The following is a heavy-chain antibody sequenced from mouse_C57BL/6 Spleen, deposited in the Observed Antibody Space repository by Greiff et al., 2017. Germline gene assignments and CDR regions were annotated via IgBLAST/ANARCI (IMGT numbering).Heavy chain of an antibody. CDR3: TTFTTVVAPFAY. Sequence: VQLQQSGAELVRPGASVTLSCKASGYTFTDYEMHWVKQTPVHGLEWIGAIDPETGGTAYNQKFKGKAILTADKSSSTAYMELRSLTSEDSAVYYCTTFTTVVAPFAYWGQGTLVTVSA. D-gene: IGHD1-1*01. CDR2: IDPETGGT. V-gene: IGHV1-15*01. J-gene: IGHJ3*01. CDR1: GYTFTDYE.